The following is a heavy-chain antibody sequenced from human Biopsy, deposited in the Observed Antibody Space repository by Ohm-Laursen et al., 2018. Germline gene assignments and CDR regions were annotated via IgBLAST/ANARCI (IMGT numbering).Heavy chain of an antibody. Sequence: ASVKVSCKPSGYTFTTYYIHWVRQAPGQGLEWMGIINPGGNSTAYTQNFQGRVTMTWDTSTTTVYMELSNLRSEDTAVYYCAGDINNWNVNYWGQGTLVIVSS. CDR2: INPGGNST. CDR3: AGDINNWNVNY. V-gene: IGHV1-46*01. CDR1: GYTFTTYY. J-gene: IGHJ4*02. D-gene: IGHD1-20*01.